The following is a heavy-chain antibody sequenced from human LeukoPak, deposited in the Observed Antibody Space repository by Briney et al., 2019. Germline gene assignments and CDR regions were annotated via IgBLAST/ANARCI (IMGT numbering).Heavy chain of an antibody. CDR3: AKGGTYGGGADY. CDR2: IYNGGST. CDR1: GASISRDY. Sequence: SETLSLTCTVSGASISRDYWTWIRQPPGKGLEWIGYIYNGGSTTYSPSLNSRVTISLDTSNNQVSLRLSSVAAADTAVYYCAKGGTYGGGADYWGQGTLVTVSS. D-gene: IGHD1-26*01. J-gene: IGHJ4*02. V-gene: IGHV4-59*01.